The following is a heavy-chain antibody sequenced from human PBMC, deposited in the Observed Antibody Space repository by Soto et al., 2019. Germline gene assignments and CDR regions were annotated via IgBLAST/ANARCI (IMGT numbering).Heavy chain of an antibody. J-gene: IGHJ4*02. CDR1: ASIFKGHG. Sequence: GGSLRLSCAASASIFKGHGMHWVRQAPGKGLEWVAIIRYDGSDEHYGDSVKGRFTISRDNSKNMLYLQMNSLRAEDTAVYYCARDGVGATTFFGSLDYWGQGTLVTGSS. CDR2: IRYDGSDE. CDR3: ARDGVGATTFFGSLDY. D-gene: IGHD1-26*01. V-gene: IGHV3-33*08.